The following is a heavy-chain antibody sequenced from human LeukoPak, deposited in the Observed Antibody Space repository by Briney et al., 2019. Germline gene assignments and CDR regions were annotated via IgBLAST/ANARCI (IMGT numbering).Heavy chain of an antibody. D-gene: IGHD6-13*01. CDR3: ARTRISSSWYFDY. CDR1: GGSISSSSYY. V-gene: IGHV4-39*01. Sequence: SETLSLTCTVSGGSISSSSYYRGWIRQPPGKGLEWIGSIYYSGGTYYNPSLKSRVTISVDTSKNQFSLKLSSVTAADTAVYYCARTRISSSWYFDYWGQGTLVTVSS. CDR2: IYYSGGT. J-gene: IGHJ4*02.